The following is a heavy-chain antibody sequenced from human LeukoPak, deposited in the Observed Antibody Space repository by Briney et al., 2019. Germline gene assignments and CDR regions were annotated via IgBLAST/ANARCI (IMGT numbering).Heavy chain of an antibody. CDR1: GGSISSSSYY. CDR2: IYYSGST. D-gene: IGHD5-18*01. V-gene: IGHV4-39*07. J-gene: IGHJ4*02. CDR3: ARVLLGYSYGYLFDY. Sequence: SETLSLTCTVSGGSISSSSYYWGWIRQPPGKGLEWIGSIYYSGSTYYNPSLKSRVTISVDTSKSQFSLKLSSVTAADTAVYYCARVLLGYSYGYLFDYWGQGTLVTVSS.